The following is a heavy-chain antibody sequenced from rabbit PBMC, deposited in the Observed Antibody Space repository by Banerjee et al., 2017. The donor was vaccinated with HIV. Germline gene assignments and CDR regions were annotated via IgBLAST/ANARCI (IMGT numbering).Heavy chain of an antibody. CDR3: AREVYGAYGL. CDR2: IYAGSSGST. Sequence: QSLEETGGGLVQPGGSLTLSCKASGFDFSGYWMSWVRQAPGKGLEWIGTIYAGSSGSTYYASWAKGRFTISKTSSTTVTLQMTSLTAADTATYFCAREVYGAYGLWGPGTLVTVS. CDR1: GFDFSGYW. J-gene: IGHJ2*01. V-gene: IGHV1S40*01. D-gene: IGHD2-1*01.